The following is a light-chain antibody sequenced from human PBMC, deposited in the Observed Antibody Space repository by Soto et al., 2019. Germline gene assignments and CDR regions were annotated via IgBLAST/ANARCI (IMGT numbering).Light chain of an antibody. CDR2: DAS. J-gene: IGKJ1*01. CDR1: QSISSW. Sequence: DIQMTQSPSTLSASVGDRVTITCRASQSISSWLAWYQQKPGKAPKLLIYDASSLESGVPSRFSGSGSGTEFTLTISSLQPDDFATYYCKQYNSYSWTFGKGPKV. CDR3: KQYNSYSWT. V-gene: IGKV1-5*01.